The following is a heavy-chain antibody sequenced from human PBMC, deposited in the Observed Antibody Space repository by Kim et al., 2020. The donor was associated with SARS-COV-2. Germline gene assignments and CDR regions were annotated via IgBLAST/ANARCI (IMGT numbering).Heavy chain of an antibody. V-gene: IGHV3-15*01. Sequence: GGSLRLSCAASGFTFSNAWMSWVRQAPGKGLEWVGRIKSKTDGGTTDYAAPVKGRFTISRDDSKNTLYLQMNSLKTEDTAVYYCTLTVSSGGTPFDYWGQGTLVTVSS. CDR3: TLTVSSGGTPFDY. CDR2: IKSKTDGGTT. CDR1: GFTFSNAW. J-gene: IGHJ4*02. D-gene: IGHD6-19*01.